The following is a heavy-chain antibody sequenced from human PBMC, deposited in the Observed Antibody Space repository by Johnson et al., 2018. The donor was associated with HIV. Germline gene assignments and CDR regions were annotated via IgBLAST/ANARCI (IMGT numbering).Heavy chain of an antibody. V-gene: IGHV3-9*01. CDR1: GFTFDDYA. J-gene: IGHJ3*02. Sequence: LLVESGGGLVQPGRSLRLSCAASGFTFDDYAMHWVRQPPGKGLEWVSGISWNSGTIGYADFVKGRFTISRDNAKNALYLQMNSLRAEDTALYYCAREDPREFHGYGGDGFDIWGQGTMVTVAS. CDR3: AREDPREFHGYGGDGFDI. D-gene: IGHD3-16*01. CDR2: ISWNSGTI.